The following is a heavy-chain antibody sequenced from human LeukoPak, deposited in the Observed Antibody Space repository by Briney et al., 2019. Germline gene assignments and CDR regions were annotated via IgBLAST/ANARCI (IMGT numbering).Heavy chain of an antibody. CDR1: GFTFRSYG. CDR2: IWYDGSNK. Sequence: GGSLRLSCAASGFTFRSYGMHWVRQTPGKGLEWVSFIWYDGSNKYYADSVKGRFTISRDNSKNTLYLQMDSLRAEDTAIYYCAKDADSSSYKRTYFDYWGQGTLITVSS. J-gene: IGHJ4*02. CDR3: AKDADSSSYKRTYFDY. V-gene: IGHV3-30*02. D-gene: IGHD3-22*01.